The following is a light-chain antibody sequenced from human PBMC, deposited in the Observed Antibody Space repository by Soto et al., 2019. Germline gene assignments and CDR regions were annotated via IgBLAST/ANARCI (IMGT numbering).Light chain of an antibody. CDR3: QKYNNWPPWT. Sequence: EIVMAQSPATLSVSPGERANLSCRASQSVSSNLAWYQQKPGQAPRLLIYGASTRATGIPDRFSGSGSGTEFTLITSRLQYEDFAVYYCQKYNNWPPWTFGQGTKVDIK. CDR2: GAS. V-gene: IGKV3-15*01. CDR1: QSVSSN. J-gene: IGKJ1*01.